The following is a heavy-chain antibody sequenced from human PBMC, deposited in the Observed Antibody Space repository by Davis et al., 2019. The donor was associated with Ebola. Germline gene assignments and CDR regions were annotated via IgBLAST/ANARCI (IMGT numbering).Heavy chain of an antibody. D-gene: IGHD6-13*01. J-gene: IGHJ4*02. V-gene: IGHV3-7*03. CDR3: ARLVRGN. CDR2: IKQDGSEK. Sequence: GESLKISYAASGFTFSSYEMNWVRQAPGKGLEWVANIKQDGSEKYYVDSVKGRFTISRDNAKNSLYLQMNSLRAEDTAVYYCARLVRGNWGQGTLVTVSS. CDR1: GFTFSSYE.